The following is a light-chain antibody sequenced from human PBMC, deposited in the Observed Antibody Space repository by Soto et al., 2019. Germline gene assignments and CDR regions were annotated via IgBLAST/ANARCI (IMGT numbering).Light chain of an antibody. CDR2: EVS. Sequence: DVVMTQSPLSLPVTLGQPASISCRSSQSLIHSDGSTYLSWFQQRPGQSPRRLIYEVSDRDSGVSDRFSGSGSGTDFTLKISRVEAEDVGVYYCMRGTHWPWTFGQGTEVEIK. J-gene: IGKJ1*01. CDR3: MRGTHWPWT. V-gene: IGKV2-30*02. CDR1: QSLIHSDGSTY.